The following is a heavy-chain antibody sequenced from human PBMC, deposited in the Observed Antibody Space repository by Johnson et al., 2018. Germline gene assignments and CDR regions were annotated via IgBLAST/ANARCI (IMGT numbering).Heavy chain of an antibody. CDR1: EFTFSTYS. D-gene: IGHD3-22*01. CDR2: ISSSSSYI. Sequence: VQLVESGGGVVQPGRSLRLSCAASEFTFSTYSMNWVRQAPGKGLEWVSSISSSSSYIYYADSVKGRFTISRDNAKNSLYLQMNSLRAEDTAVYYCASGRYYDSRGAFDIWGQGTMVTVSS. V-gene: IGHV3-21*01. CDR3: ASGRYYDSRGAFDI. J-gene: IGHJ3*02.